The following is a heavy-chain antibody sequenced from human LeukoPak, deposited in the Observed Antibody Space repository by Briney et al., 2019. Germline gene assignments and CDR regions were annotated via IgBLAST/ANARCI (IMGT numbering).Heavy chain of an antibody. CDR3: ARNPPVGCSGGSCYRPMPYYMDV. CDR1: GYTFTGYY. CDR2: INPSGGST. D-gene: IGHD2-15*01. J-gene: IGHJ6*03. V-gene: IGHV1-46*01. Sequence: GASVKVSCKASGYTFTGYYMHWVRQAPGQGLEWMGIINPSGGSTSYAQKFQGRVTMTRDTSTSTVYMELSSLRSEDTAVYYCARNPPVGCSGGSCYRPMPYYMDVWGKGTTVTISS.